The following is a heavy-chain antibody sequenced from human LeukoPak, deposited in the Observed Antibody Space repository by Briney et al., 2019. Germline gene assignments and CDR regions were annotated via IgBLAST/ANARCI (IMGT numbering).Heavy chain of an antibody. J-gene: IGHJ4*02. CDR1: GYTFTSYA. Sequence: ASVKVSCKASGYTFTSYAMHWVRQAPGQRLEWMGWINAGNGNTKYSQEFQGRVTITRDTSASTAYMELSSLRSEDMAVYYCAREYDSSGYYDYWGQGTLVTVSS. CDR2: INAGNGNT. CDR3: AREYDSSGYYDY. D-gene: IGHD3-22*01. V-gene: IGHV1-3*03.